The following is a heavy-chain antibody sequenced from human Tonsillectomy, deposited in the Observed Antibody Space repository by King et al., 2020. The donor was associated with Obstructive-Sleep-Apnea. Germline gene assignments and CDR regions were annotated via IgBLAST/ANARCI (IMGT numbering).Heavy chain of an antibody. J-gene: IGHJ3*01. CDR1: EFTFSSYC. CDR3: ARVYGCDVFDL. CDR2: IKSDGNER. D-gene: IGHD3-10*01. V-gene: IGHV3-7*04. Sequence: VQLVESGGALVQPGGSLRLSCAASEFTFSSYCMSWVRQAPGRGLEWVANIKSDGNERHYVHAVRGRFTISRDNAMGSLYLQMNDLRVDDTAVYYCARVYGCDVFDLWGQGTLVTVSS.